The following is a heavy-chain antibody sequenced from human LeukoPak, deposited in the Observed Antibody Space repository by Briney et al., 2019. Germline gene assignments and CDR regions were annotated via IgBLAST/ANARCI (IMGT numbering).Heavy chain of an antibody. CDR3: ASWDYDILTDYDAFDI. V-gene: IGHV3-23*01. Sequence: QPGGTLRLSCAASGFTFSNYGMAWVRQPPGKGLEWVSGISGSGGSTYYADSVKGRFTISRDNAKNSLYLQMNSLRAGDTAVYYCASWDYDILTDYDAFDIWGQGTMVTVCS. CDR2: ISGSGGST. D-gene: IGHD3-9*01. CDR1: GFTFSNYG. J-gene: IGHJ3*02.